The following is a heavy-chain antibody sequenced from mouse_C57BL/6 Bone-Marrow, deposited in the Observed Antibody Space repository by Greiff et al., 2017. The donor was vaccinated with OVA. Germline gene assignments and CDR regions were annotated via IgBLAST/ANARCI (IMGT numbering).Heavy chain of an antibody. D-gene: IGHD2-12*01. Sequence: EVQLVESGGGLVKPGGSLKLSCAASGFTFSSYAMSWVRQTPEKRLEWVATISDGGSYTYYPDNVKGRFTISRDNAKNNLYLQMSHLKSEDTAMYYCARGYSSWFAYWGQGTLVTVSA. CDR3: ARGYSSWFAY. CDR2: ISDGGSYT. V-gene: IGHV5-4*01. CDR1: GFTFSSYA. J-gene: IGHJ3*01.